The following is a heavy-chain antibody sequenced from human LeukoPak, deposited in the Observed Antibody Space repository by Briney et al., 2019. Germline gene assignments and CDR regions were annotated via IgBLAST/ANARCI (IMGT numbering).Heavy chain of an antibody. CDR1: GFTFSSYS. J-gene: IGHJ4*02. Sequence: PGGSLRLSCAASGFTFSSYSMNWVRQAPGKGLEWVSSISSSSSYIYYADSVKGRFTISRDNAKNTVYLHMNSLRAEDTAIYYCAKSGYSISYFDYWGQGTLVTVSS. V-gene: IGHV3-21*04. D-gene: IGHD3-22*01. CDR3: AKSGYSISYFDY. CDR2: ISSSSSYI.